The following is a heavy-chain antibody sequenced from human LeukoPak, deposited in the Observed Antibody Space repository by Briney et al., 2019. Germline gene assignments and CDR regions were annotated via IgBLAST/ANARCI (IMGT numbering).Heavy chain of an antibody. CDR3: ATSGRDGYNLDY. CDR1: GFTFSSYS. J-gene: IGHJ4*02. V-gene: IGHV3-21*04. CDR2: ISSSSSYI. Sequence: PGGSLRLSCAASGFTFSSYSMNWVRQAPGKGLEWVSSISSSSSYIYYADSVKGRFTISRDNAKNSLYLQMNSLRAEDTAVYYCATSGRDGYNLDYWGQGTLVTVSS. D-gene: IGHD5-24*01.